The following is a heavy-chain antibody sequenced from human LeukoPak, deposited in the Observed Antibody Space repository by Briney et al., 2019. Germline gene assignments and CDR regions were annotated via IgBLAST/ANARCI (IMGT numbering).Heavy chain of an antibody. CDR2: INTDGNII. D-gene: IGHD5-18*01. V-gene: IGHV3-74*01. J-gene: IGHJ4*01. Sequence: PGGSLTLSCGASGFTFSSYWMHWVRQAPGKGLVWVSRINTDGNIINNADSVKGRFTISRDNAKNTLYLQMNSLRAEDTAVYYCARDTYSYGRTFDYWGHGTLVTVSS. CDR1: GFTFSSYW. CDR3: ARDTYSYGRTFDY.